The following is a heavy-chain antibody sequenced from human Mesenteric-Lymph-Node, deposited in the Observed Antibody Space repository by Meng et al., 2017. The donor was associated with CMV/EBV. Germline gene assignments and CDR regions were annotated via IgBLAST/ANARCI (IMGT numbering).Heavy chain of an antibody. V-gene: IGHV3-30*02. CDR3: KNQEASGSQVFDY. J-gene: IGHJ4*02. D-gene: IGHD1-26*01. CDR1: SSDE. Sequence: SSDEKNWERKERGKGMEWVGSKRKDGSEKYKEEKEKGRNNISRDNTKNTLYQKMSSLKHDDSAEYYCKNQEASGSQVFDYWGQGTLVTVSS. CDR2: KRKDGSEK.